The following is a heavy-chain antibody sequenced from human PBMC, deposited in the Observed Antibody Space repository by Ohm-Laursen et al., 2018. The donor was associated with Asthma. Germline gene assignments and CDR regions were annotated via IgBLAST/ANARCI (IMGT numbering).Heavy chain of an antibody. V-gene: IGHV3-30*04. CDR3: AKDLLMGSSSSRGMDV. CDR2: IAYDGSNK. J-gene: IGHJ6*02. CDR1: GFTFSSYA. Sequence: SLRLSCAASGFTFSSYAMHWVRQAPGKGLEWVAVIAYDGSNKYYADSVKGRFTISRDNSKNTLYLQMNSLRAEDTAVYYCAKDLLMGSSSSRGMDVWGQGTTVTVSS. D-gene: IGHD6-6*01.